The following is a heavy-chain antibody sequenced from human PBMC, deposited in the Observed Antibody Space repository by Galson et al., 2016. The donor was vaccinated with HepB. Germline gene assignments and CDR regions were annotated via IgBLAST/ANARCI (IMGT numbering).Heavy chain of an antibody. J-gene: IGHJ4*02. V-gene: IGHV3-15*01. D-gene: IGHD3-22*01. CDR3: ATGTYYYDSGGYLHFDY. Sequence: SLRLSCAASGFTFSQAWMSWVRQAPGKGLEWVGRIKDKGDGGTTDYAAPVKGRFTLSRDDSKKTVFLHMSSLKIEDTAVYYCATGTYYYDSGGYLHFDYWGPGTLVTVSS. CDR2: IKDKGDGGTT. CDR1: GFTFSQAW.